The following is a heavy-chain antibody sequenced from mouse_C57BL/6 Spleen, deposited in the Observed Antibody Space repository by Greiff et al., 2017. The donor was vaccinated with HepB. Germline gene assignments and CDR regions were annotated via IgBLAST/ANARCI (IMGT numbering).Heavy chain of an antibody. Sequence: QVQLQQPGAELVRPGSSVKLSCKASGYTFTSYWMDWVKQRPGQGLEWIGNIYPSDSETHYNQKFKDKATLTVDKSSSTAYMQLSSLTSEDSAVYNCARRRAMITPYAMDYWGQGTSVTVSS. CDR2: IYPSDSET. CDR1: GYTFTSYW. CDR3: ARRRAMITPYAMDY. V-gene: IGHV1-61*01. J-gene: IGHJ4*01. D-gene: IGHD2-4*01.